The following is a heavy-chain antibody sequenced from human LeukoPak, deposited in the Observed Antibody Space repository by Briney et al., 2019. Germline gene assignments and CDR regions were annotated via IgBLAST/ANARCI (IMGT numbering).Heavy chain of an antibody. CDR1: GGTFSSYA. V-gene: IGHV1-69*05. J-gene: IGHJ3*02. CDR3: ARSLEAGYYGSSNNDAFDI. Sequence: SVKVSCKASGGTFSSYAISWVRQAPGQGLEWMGGIIPIFGTANYAQKFQGRVTITTDESTSTAYMELSSLRSEDTAVYYCARSLEAGYYGSSNNDAFDIWGQGTMVTVSS. CDR2: IIPIFGTA. D-gene: IGHD3-22*01.